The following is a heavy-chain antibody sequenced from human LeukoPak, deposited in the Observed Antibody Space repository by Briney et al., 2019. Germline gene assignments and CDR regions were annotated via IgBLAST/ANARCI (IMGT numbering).Heavy chain of an antibody. Sequence: GGSLSLSCAASGFTFSSYAMSWVRKAPGQGQERVSAISGSGGSTSYADSVKGRFTISRANSKNTLYLQMNSLRAEDTAVYYCAKGYRSALWFGELLPPFDYWGQGTLVTVSS. D-gene: IGHD3-10*01. V-gene: IGHV3-23*01. J-gene: IGHJ4*02. CDR2: ISGSGGST. CDR3: AKGYRSALWFGELLPPFDY. CDR1: GFTFSSYA.